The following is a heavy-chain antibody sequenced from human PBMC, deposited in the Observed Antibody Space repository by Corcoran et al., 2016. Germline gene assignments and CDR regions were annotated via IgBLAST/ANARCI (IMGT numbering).Heavy chain of an antibody. Sequence: EVQLVQSGAEVKKPGESLKISCKGSGYSFTSYWIGWVRQMPGKGLEWMGIIYPGDSDTRYSPSFQGQVTISAAKSISTAYLQWSSVKASDTAMYYWARFPPGKYDILTGSYFQSPTPYGRDVWGQGTTVTVSS. CDR3: ARFPPGKYDILTGSYFQSPTPYGRDV. V-gene: IGHV5-51*01. D-gene: IGHD3-9*01. CDR2: IYPGDSDT. J-gene: IGHJ6*02. CDR1: GYSFTSYW.